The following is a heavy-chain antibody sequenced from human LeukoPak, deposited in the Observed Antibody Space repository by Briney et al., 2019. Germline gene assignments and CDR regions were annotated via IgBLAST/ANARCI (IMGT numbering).Heavy chain of an antibody. J-gene: IGHJ4*02. V-gene: IGHV3-21*01. D-gene: IGHD2-2*01. Sequence: PGGSLRLSCAASGFTVSSNYMSWVRQAPGKGLEWVSTISGSGDNTYYADSVKGRFTISRDNAKNSLYLQMNSLRAEDTAVYYCARDNCSSTSCYRYFDYWGQGTLVTVSS. CDR1: GFTVSSNY. CDR3: ARDNCSSTSCYRYFDY. CDR2: ISGSGDNT.